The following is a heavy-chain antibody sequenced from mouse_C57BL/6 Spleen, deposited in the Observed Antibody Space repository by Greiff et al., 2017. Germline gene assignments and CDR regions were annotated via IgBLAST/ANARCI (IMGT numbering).Heavy chain of an antibody. CDR3: ARGGYGDWYFDV. CDR1: GYTFTSYW. D-gene: IGHD1-1*02. V-gene: IGHV1-61*01. CDR2: IYPSDSET. J-gene: IGHJ1*03. Sequence: QVQLQQPGAELVRPGSSVKLSCKASGYTFTSYWMDWVKQRPGQGLEWIGNIYPSDSETHYNHKFKDKATLTVDKSSSTAYMQLSSLTSEDSAVYYCARGGYGDWYFDVWGKGTTVTVSS.